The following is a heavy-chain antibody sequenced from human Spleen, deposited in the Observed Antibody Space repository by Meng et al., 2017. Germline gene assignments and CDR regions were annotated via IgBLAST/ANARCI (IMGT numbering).Heavy chain of an antibody. CDR2: ITHSGST. D-gene: IGHD2-21*01. CDR1: GGSFSVYY. Sequence: GSLRLSCAVYGGSFSVYYWTWIRQPPGKGLEWLGEITHSGSTNYNPSLKSRVTISVDKPKNQFSLTLSSVTAADTAVYYCTKNDFYCLGYWGQGTLVTVSS. CDR3: TKNDFYCLGY. J-gene: IGHJ4*02. V-gene: IGHV4-34*01.